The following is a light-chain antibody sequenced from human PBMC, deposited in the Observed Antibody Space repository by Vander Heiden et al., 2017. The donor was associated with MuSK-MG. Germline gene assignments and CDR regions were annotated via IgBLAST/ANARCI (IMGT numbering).Light chain of an antibody. CDR2: DVS. Sequence: QSALTQPRSVSGSPGQSVTISCTGTSSDVGGYNSVSWYQQHPGKAPKLIIYDVSKRPSGVPDRFSGSKSGNTASLTISGLQAEDEADYYCCSYAGSDKGVFGGGTKLTVL. CDR1: SSDVGGYNS. V-gene: IGLV2-11*01. J-gene: IGLJ3*02. CDR3: CSYAGSDKGV.